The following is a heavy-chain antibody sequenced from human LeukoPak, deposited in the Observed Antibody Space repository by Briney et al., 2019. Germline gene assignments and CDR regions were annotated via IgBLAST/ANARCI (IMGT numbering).Heavy chain of an antibody. J-gene: IGHJ4*02. V-gene: IGHV3-9*01. Sequence: GRSLRLSCAASGFTFDGYGMYWVRQAPGKGLEWVSGITWNSGDMAYADSVKGRFTISRDNAKNCLYLQMNSLRVEDTALYYCTKVTDWRTGFDYWGQGTLVTVSS. CDR3: TKVTDWRTGFDY. D-gene: IGHD3-9*01. CDR1: GFTFDGYG. CDR2: ITWNSGDM.